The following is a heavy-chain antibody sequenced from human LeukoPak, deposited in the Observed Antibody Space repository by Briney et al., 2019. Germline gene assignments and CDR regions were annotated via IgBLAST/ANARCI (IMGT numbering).Heavy chain of an antibody. CDR2: INHCGST. D-gene: IGHD3-9*01. CDR3: ARGPPNDILTGDAFGI. V-gene: IGHV4-34*01. Sequence: GSLRLSCVASGFTFSNYWMSWVRQPPGKGLEWIGEINHCGSTNYNPSLKSRVTISVDTSKNQFSLKLSSVTAADTAVYYCARGPPNDILTGDAFGIWGQGTMVTVSS. J-gene: IGHJ3*02. CDR1: GFTFSNYW.